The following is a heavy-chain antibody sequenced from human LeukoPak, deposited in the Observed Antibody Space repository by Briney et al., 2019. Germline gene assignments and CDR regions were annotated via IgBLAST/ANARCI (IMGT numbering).Heavy chain of an antibody. CDR1: GYTFTSYG. V-gene: IGHV1-18*01. CDR2: ISAYNGNT. D-gene: IGHD6-19*01. Sequence: ASVKVSCKASGYTFTSYGISWVRQATGQGLEWMGWISAYNGNTNYAQKLQGRVTMTTDTSTSTAYMELRSLRSDDTAVYYCARARMAGLAYYFDYWGQGTLVTVSS. CDR3: ARARMAGLAYYFDY. J-gene: IGHJ4*02.